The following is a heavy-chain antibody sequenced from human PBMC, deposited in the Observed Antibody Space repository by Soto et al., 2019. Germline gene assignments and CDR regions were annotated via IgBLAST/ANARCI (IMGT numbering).Heavy chain of an antibody. Sequence: SETLSLTCTVSGGSITSSRYYWAWIRQPPGKGLEWIGTIYYGGSTYYNASLKSRVTISVDTSKNQFSLKLSSVTAADTAVYYCAGGDYYHSNGYYFYYDTMDVWSRGTTVTVSS. CDR1: GGSITSSRYY. D-gene: IGHD3-22*01. J-gene: IGHJ6*02. CDR2: IYYGGST. CDR3: AGGDYYHSNGYYFYYDTMDV. V-gene: IGHV4-39*01.